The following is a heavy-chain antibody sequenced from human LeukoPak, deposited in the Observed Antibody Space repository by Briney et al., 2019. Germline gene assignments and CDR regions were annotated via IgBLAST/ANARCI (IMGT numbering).Heavy chain of an antibody. CDR1: GGSITSTNW. CDR2: VSLSGLT. Sequence: SETLSLTCGVSGGSITSTNWWSWVRQPPGQGLEWIGEVSLSGLTSYNPSLSSRVIMALDTSKNHLSLNLTSVTAADTAVYYCSRENGAFLPFGYWGQGTLVTVPS. V-gene: IGHV4-4*02. D-gene: IGHD2-8*01. CDR3: SRENGAFLPFGY. J-gene: IGHJ4*02.